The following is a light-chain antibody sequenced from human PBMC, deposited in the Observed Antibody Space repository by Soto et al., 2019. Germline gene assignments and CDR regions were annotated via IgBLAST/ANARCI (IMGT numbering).Light chain of an antibody. CDR1: SSNIEIDT. Sequence: QSALTQPPSASGTPGQRDTISCSGSSSNIEIDTVSWCQQIPGTAPKLLIYNGNQRPSGVPDRFSGSESGTSASLAISGLQSEDEADYYCAAWDDSLKGYVFGTGTKLTVL. CDR3: AAWDDSLKGYV. J-gene: IGLJ1*01. CDR2: NGN. V-gene: IGLV1-44*01.